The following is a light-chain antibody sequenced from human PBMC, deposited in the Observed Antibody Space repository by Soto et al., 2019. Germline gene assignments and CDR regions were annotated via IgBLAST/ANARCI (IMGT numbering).Light chain of an antibody. V-gene: IGKV3-20*01. CDR1: QSVISSY. CDR2: GAS. CDR3: QQYDTSPPST. J-gene: IGKJ5*01. Sequence: EIVLTQSPDTLSLSPGERATLSCRASQSVISSYLAWYQQKPGQAPRLLIYGASSRATGIPDRFSGSGSGTDFTLTISRLEPEDLAVYFCQQYDTSPPSTFGQGTRLEIK.